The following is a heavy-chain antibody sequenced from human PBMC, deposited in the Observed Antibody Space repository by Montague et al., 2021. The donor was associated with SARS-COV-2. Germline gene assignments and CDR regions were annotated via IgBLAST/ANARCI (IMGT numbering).Heavy chain of an antibody. CDR1: GGSISSYY. CDR2: IYYSGST. CDR3: ARGGGPIHYDILTGYYNWGDYYYYYGMDV. J-gene: IGHJ6*02. D-gene: IGHD3-9*01. Sequence: SETLSLTCTVSGGSISSYYWSWIRQPPGKGLEWIGCIYYSGSTNYNPSLKSRVTISVDTSKNQFSLKLSSVTAADTAVYYCARGGGPIHYDILTGYYNWGDYYYYYGMDVWGQGTTVTVSS. V-gene: IGHV4-59*01.